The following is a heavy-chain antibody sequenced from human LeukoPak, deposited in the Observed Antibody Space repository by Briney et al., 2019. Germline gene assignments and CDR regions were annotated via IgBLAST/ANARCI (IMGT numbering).Heavy chain of an antibody. Sequence: SVKVSCKASGGTFSSYAISWVRQAPGQGLEWMGGIIPIFGAANYAQKFQGGVTITADKSTSTAYMELSSLRSEDTAVYYCARSLLEWSYNYYYYYMDVWGKGTTVTVSS. CDR1: GGTFSSYA. CDR3: ARSLLEWSYNYYYYYMDV. CDR2: IIPIFGAA. J-gene: IGHJ6*03. D-gene: IGHD3-3*01. V-gene: IGHV1-69*06.